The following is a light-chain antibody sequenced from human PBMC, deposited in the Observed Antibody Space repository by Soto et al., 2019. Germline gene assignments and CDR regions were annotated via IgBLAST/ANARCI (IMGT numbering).Light chain of an antibody. V-gene: IGKV3-11*01. Sequence: VLTQSPATLSLSPGERATLSCRASQSINRHLAWYRQKPGQAPRLLIYDASNRATGIPARFSGSGSGTDFTLTISSLEPEDFGVYYCQQRSNWPPVTFGGGTKVDIK. CDR2: DAS. CDR3: QQRSNWPPVT. CDR1: QSINRH. J-gene: IGKJ4*01.